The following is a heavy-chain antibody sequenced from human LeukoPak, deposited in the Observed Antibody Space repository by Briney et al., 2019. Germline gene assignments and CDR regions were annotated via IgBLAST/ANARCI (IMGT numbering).Heavy chain of an antibody. CDR1: GFPFSRYW. J-gene: IGHJ4*02. D-gene: IGHD4-17*01. CDR2: IIQDGSET. Sequence: NPGGSLRLSCAASGFPFSRYWMRWVRQARGKGGEWVANIIQDGSETYYVASVKGRFTISRDNAKNSLYLQMNSLRAEDTAVYYCARDVGYGDYCFDYWGQGTLVTVSS. V-gene: IGHV3-7*01. CDR3: ARDVGYGDYCFDY.